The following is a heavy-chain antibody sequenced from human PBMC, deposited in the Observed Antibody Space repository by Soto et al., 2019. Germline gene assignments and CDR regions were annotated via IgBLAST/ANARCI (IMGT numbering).Heavy chain of an antibody. D-gene: IGHD3-10*01. J-gene: IGHJ5*02. CDR2: ISGSGGST. CDR1: GFTFSSYA. CDR3: AKDPAPRSWYYYGSGGYGWFDP. Sequence: PGGSLRLSCAASGFTFSSYAMSWVRQAPGKGLEWVSAISGSGGSTYYADSVKGRFTISRDNSKNTLYLQMNSLRAEDTAVYYCAKDPAPRSWYYYGSGGYGWFDPWGQGTLVTVSS. V-gene: IGHV3-23*01.